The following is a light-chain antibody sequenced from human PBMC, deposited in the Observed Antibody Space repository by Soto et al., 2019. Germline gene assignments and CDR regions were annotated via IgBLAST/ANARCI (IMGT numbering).Light chain of an antibody. CDR2: DAS. CDR1: QSVRRS. CDR3: QQYNNWPAIT. Sequence: EILLTQSPSTLALSPGEGATLSCRATQSVRRSLAWYLQQPGQAPRLLSYDASKRAPGIPARFSGSASGREFTLTISSLQYDDFAVYYCQQYNNWPAITFGQGTRLEIK. J-gene: IGKJ5*01. V-gene: IGKV3-11*02.